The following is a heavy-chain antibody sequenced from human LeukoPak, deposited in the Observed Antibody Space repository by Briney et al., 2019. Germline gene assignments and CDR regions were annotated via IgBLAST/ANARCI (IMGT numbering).Heavy chain of an antibody. CDR1: GVILSSYW. D-gene: IGHD6-19*01. V-gene: IGHV3-7*01. Sequence: GGALTLSCAASGVILSSYWMSWVRQAPGKGLEGVANIKQDGSEKWYVDSVKGRFTISRDNAKNSLYLQMNSLRVEDTAVYYCAREFRSGYNSRWFDYWGQGTLVTVSS. CDR3: AREFRSGYNSRWFDY. CDR2: IKQDGSEK. J-gene: IGHJ5*01.